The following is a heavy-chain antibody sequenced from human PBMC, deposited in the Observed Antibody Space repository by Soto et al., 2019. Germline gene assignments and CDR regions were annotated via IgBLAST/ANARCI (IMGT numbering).Heavy chain of an antibody. CDR1: GGSFSSNP. V-gene: IGHV1-69*01. CDR3: ARGGRGYSSAPRSYFEY. D-gene: IGHD5-18*01. J-gene: IGHJ4*02. CDR2: IIPIFATV. Sequence: QVQLVQSGSEVKKPGSSVKVSCKASGGSFSSNPISWVRQAPGQGLEWMAGIIPIFATVHYAQKFQGRVTITADESTSTAYMELTSLRSEDTAVYFCARGGRGYSSAPRSYFEYWGQGTLVTVS.